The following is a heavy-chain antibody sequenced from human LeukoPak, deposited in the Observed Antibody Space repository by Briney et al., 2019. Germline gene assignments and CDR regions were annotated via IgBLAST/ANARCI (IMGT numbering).Heavy chain of an antibody. CDR1: GGSITNYY. CDR2: LYYSGDT. J-gene: IGHJ4*02. D-gene: IGHD3-3*01. Sequence: PSETLSLTCSVSGGSITNYYWSWIRQPPGKGLEWIGYLYYSGDTNYNPSLKSRVTISVDTSKNQFSLSLSSVTAADTAVYYCASSHPLGSNNDYYTPFDYWGQGTPVTVSS. CDR3: ASSHPLGSNNDYYTPFDY. V-gene: IGHV4-59*01.